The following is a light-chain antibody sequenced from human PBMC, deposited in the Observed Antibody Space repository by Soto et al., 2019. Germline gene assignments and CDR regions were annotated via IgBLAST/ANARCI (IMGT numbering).Light chain of an antibody. Sequence: ALTQPPSASGSPGQSVTISCTGTSSDVAGYNYDSWYQQHPGKAPKLMIYEVSKRPSGVPDRFSGSKSGNTASLTVSGLQAEDEADYYCSSYAGNNNLVFGGGTKLTVL. V-gene: IGLV2-8*01. J-gene: IGLJ2*01. CDR1: SSDVAGYNY. CDR3: SSYAGNNNLV. CDR2: EVS.